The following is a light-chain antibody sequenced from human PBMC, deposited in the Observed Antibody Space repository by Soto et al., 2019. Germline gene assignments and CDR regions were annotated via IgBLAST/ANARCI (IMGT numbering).Light chain of an antibody. CDR1: QSISSW. V-gene: IGKV1-5*01. CDR2: DAS. J-gene: IGKJ1*01. Sequence: DIQMTQSPSTLSASVGDRVTITCRASQSISSWLAWYQQKPGKAPKLLIYDASSLESGVPSRFSGSGSGTEFTLTISSLQPDDFATSYCQQYNSSLWTFGQGTKVEIK. CDR3: QQYNSSLWT.